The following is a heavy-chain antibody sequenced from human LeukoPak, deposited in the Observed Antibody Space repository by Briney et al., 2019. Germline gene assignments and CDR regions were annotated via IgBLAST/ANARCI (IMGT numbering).Heavy chain of an antibody. V-gene: IGHV4-34*01. CDR3: ARRGYDFWSGYRSSYYNGMDV. D-gene: IGHD3-3*01. CDR2: INHSGST. J-gene: IGHJ6*02. Sequence: SGTLSLTCDVYGGSFSGYYWSWIRQPPGRGLEWIGEINHSGSTNYNPSLKSRVTISVDTSKNQFSLKLSSVTAADTAVYYCARRGYDFWSGYRSSYYNGMDVWGQGTTVTVSS. CDR1: GGSFSGYY.